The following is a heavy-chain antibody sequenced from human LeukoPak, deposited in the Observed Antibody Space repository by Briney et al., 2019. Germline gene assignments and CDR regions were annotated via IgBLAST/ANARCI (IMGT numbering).Heavy chain of an antibody. CDR2: IKQDGSEK. CDR1: GFTFGSYW. D-gene: IGHD5-18*01. J-gene: IGHJ4*02. Sequence: GGSLRLSCAASGFTFGSYWMSWVRQAPGKGLAWVANIKQDGSEKYYVDSAKGRFTISRDNAKSSLYLQMNSLRAEDTAVYYCARDTGPRYSYGMGGFDYWGQGTLVTVSS. V-gene: IGHV3-7*03. CDR3: ARDTGPRYSYGMGGFDY.